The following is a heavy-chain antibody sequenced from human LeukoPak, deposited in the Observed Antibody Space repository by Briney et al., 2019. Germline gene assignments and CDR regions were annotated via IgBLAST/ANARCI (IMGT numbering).Heavy chain of an antibody. Sequence: SETLSLTCTVSGGSISGTYYWSWIRQPPGKGLEWIGYIYYTGTTDSNPSLKSRVTISLDTSKNQFSLNLSSVTAADTAVYYCARRWVYDKRAFDSWGQGTMVTVSS. CDR3: ARRWVYDKRAFDS. CDR1: GGSISGTYY. D-gene: IGHD3-16*01. J-gene: IGHJ3*01. CDR2: IYYTGTT. V-gene: IGHV4-59*08.